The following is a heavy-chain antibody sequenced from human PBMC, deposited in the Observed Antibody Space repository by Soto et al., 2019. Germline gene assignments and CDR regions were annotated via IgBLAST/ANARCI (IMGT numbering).Heavy chain of an antibody. CDR2: ISYDGSNK. Sequence: QVQLVESGGGVVQPGRSLRLSWAASGFTFSSYAMHWVRQAPGKGLEWVAVISYDGSNKYYADSVKGRFTISRDNSKNTLYLQMNSLRAEDTAVYYCARGGVLRFLEPPSVNWGQGTLVTVSS. CDR3: ARGGVLRFLEPPSVN. V-gene: IGHV3-30-3*01. CDR1: GFTFSSYA. D-gene: IGHD3-3*01. J-gene: IGHJ4*02.